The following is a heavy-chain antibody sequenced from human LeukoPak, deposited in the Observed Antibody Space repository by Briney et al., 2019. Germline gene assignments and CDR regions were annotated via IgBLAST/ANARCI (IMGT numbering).Heavy chain of an antibody. V-gene: IGHV1-69*06. J-gene: IGHJ6*03. CDR3: ASCSSTSCYGYYYYYYYMDV. CDR1: GGTFSSYA. Sequence: GASVKVSCKASGGTFSSYAISWVRQAPGQGLEWMGGIIPIFGTANYAQKFQGRVTITADKSTSTAYMELSSLRSEDTAVYYCASCSSTSCYGYYYYYYYMDVWGKGTTVTVSS. D-gene: IGHD2-2*01. CDR2: IIPIFGTA.